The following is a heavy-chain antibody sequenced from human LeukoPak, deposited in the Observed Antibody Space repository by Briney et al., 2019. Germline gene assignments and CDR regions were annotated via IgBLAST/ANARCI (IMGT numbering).Heavy chain of an antibody. Sequence: SVKVSCKASGGTFSSYAFGWVRQAPGQGLEWMGGIIPIFGTANYAQKFQGRVTITADESTSTAYMELSSLRSEDTAVYYCARSSASDYGGKEGDYWGQGTLVTVSS. CDR1: GGTFSSYA. CDR2: IIPIFGTA. CDR3: ARSSASDYGGKEGDY. D-gene: IGHD4-23*01. J-gene: IGHJ4*02. V-gene: IGHV1-69*01.